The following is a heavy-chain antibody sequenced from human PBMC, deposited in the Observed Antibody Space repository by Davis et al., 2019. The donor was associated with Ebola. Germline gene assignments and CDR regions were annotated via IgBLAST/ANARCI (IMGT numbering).Heavy chain of an antibody. V-gene: IGHV1-46*01. D-gene: IGHD2-15*01. CDR1: GGTFSSYA. CDR2: INPIDGST. Sequence: ASVKVSCKASGGTFSSYAISWVRQAPGQGLEWMGIINPIDGSTSYAQNFQGRVTMTRDTSTSTLYMELTSLRSEDTAVYYCARSSFGGPYSWFDPWGQGTLVTVSS. CDR3: ARSSFGGPYSWFDP. J-gene: IGHJ5*02.